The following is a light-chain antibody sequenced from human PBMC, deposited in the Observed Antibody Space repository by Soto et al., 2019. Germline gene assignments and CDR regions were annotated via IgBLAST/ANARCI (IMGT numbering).Light chain of an antibody. Sequence: QLTQFPSSLSASVGDRVTITCRASHSIRSFVNWYQHRPGQAPRLLIYAATSLHSGVSARFSGSGSETDFTLTISSLQPEDSATYYCQQSDITPRTFGQGTKVDIK. CDR2: AAT. CDR3: QQSDITPRT. CDR1: HSIRSF. J-gene: IGKJ1*01. V-gene: IGKV1-39*01.